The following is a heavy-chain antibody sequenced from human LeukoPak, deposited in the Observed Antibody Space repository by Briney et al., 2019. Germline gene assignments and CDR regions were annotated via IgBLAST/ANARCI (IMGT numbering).Heavy chain of an antibody. D-gene: IGHD3-22*01. CDR2: ISSSSSYI. CDR3: ARDGGYYYDSSGYYPIDY. J-gene: IGHJ4*02. Sequence: GGSLRLSCAASGFTFSSYSMNCVRQAPGKGLEWVSSISSSSSYIYYAESVKGRFTISRDNAKNSLYLQMNSLRAEDTAVYYCARDGGYYYDSSGYYPIDYWGQGTLVTVSS. CDR1: GFTFSSYS. V-gene: IGHV3-21*01.